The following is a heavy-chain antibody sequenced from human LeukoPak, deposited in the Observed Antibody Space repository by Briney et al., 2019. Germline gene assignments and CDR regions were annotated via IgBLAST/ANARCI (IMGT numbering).Heavy chain of an antibody. CDR2: IYPGDSDT. D-gene: IGHD1-26*01. V-gene: IGHV5-51*01. CDR1: GNSFNNYF. CDR3: ARQSILGPTKAPLDL. J-gene: IGHJ5*02. Sequence: HGESLKISCKGSGNSFNNYFIAWVRQMPGKGLEWMGIIYPGDSDTRYSPSFQGQVTISADKSINTVYLQWGSLEASDSAMYYCARQSILGPTKAPLDLWGQGTLVTVSS.